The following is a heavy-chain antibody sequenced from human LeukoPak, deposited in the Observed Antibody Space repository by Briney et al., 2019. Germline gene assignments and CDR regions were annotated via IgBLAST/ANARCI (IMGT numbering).Heavy chain of an antibody. V-gene: IGHV3-23*01. CDR2: ISASGGST. J-gene: IGHJ6*03. Sequence: GGSLRLSCEASGFIFSIYAMSWVRQSPGKGLEWVSAISASGGSTSYADSVKGRLTISRDNSKNTLYLQVHSLRAEDTAVYYCARDWGGRKPMDVWGKGTTVTVSS. CDR3: ARDWGGRKPMDV. CDR1: GFIFSIYA. D-gene: IGHD2-21*01.